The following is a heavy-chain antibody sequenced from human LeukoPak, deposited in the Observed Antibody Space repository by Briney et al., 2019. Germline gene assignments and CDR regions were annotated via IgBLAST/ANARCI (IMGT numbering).Heavy chain of an antibody. J-gene: IGHJ5*02. D-gene: IGHD3-3*01. V-gene: IGHV3-23*01. CDR2: FGGDGGST. Sequence: GGSLRLSCAASGFTFENYAMTWVRQAPGKGLEWVSAFGGDGGSTHYADSVKGRFTISRDNSKNTLYLQMNSLRAEDTAVYYCARDAYDDASESWGQGTLVTVSS. CDR1: GFTFENYA. CDR3: ARDAYDDASES.